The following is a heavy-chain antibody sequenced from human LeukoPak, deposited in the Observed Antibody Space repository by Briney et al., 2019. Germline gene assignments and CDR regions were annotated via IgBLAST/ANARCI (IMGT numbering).Heavy chain of an antibody. J-gene: IGHJ4*02. D-gene: IGHD3-3*01. CDR1: GYTFTGYY. CDR3: ARDSYQITIFGVVPPDY. V-gene: IGHV1-2*02. Sequence: GASVKVSRKASGYTFTGYYMHWVRQAPGQGLEWMGWINPNSGGTNYAQKFQGRVTMTRDTSISTAYMELSRLRSDDTAVYYCARDSYQITIFGVVPPDYWGQGTLVTVSS. CDR2: INPNSGGT.